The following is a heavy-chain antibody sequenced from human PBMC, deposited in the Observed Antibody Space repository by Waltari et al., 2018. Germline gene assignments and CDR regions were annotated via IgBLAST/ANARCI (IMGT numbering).Heavy chain of an antibody. CDR2: ISWNSGTI. CDR3: VKDINIGGQWLALRGDS. J-gene: IGHJ4*02. V-gene: IGHV3-9*01. Sequence: EVQLVESGGGLVQPGRSLRLSCAASGFTFDDYAIHWVRQTPGKGLEGVAGISWNSGTIAYADSVKGRFTISRDNAKNSLYLQMNSLRTEDTALYYCVKDINIGGQWLALRGDSWGQGTLVTVSS. CDR1: GFTFDDYA. D-gene: IGHD6-19*01.